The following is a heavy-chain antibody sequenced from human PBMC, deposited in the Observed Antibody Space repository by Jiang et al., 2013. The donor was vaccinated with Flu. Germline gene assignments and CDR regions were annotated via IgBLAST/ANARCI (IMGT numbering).Heavy chain of an antibody. CDR3: ARASDKAASGTWAFDF. CDR1: GFTFSSYA. Sequence: VQLVESGGGVVQPGRSLRLSCAASGFTFSSYAMHWVRQAPGKGLEWVAVISYEGTNTYSADSVKGRLTISRDNSKNTLYLQMNGLRNEDTAVYYCARASDKAASGTWAFDFWGQGTLVTVSS. J-gene: IGHJ4*02. V-gene: IGHV3-30*01. CDR2: ISYEGTNT. D-gene: IGHD6-13*01.